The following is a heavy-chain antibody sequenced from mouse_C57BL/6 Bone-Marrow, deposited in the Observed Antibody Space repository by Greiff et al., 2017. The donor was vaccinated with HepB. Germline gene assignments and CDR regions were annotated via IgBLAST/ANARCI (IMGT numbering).Heavy chain of an antibody. V-gene: IGHV1-4*01. CDR2: INPSSGYT. CDR3: ARGYFSNSVYFDV. D-gene: IGHD1-1*01. Sequence: QVQLQQSGAELARPGASVKMSCKASGYTFTSYTMHWVKQRPGQGLEWIGYINPSSGYTKYNHKFKDKATLSADKSSSTAYMQLSSLTSEDAAVYDCARGYFSNSVYFDVWGTGTTVTVSS. CDR1: GYTFTSYT. J-gene: IGHJ1*03.